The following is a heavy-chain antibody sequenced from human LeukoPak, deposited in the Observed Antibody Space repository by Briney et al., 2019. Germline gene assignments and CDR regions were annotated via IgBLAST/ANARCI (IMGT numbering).Heavy chain of an antibody. CDR3: ARGVGSYYSLYYFDY. V-gene: IGHV4-59*01. J-gene: IGHJ4*02. CDR2: IYYSGST. CDR1: GGSISTCY. Sequence: SETLSLTCTVSGGSISTCYWSWIRQPPGKGLEWIGYIYYSGSTNYNPSLKSRVTISVDTSKNQFSLKLSSVTAADTAVYYCARGVGSYYSLYYFDYWGQGTLVTVSS. D-gene: IGHD1-26*01.